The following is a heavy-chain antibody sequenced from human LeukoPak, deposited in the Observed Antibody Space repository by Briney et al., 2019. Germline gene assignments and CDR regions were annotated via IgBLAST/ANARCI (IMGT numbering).Heavy chain of an antibody. CDR3: AKDPWGSRGYFDY. J-gene: IGHJ4*02. D-gene: IGHD7-27*01. CDR1: GFTFSRHA. Sequence: GGSLRLSCAASGFTFSRHAMIWVRQAPGKGLEWVSAISGSGADTYYADSVKGWFTTFRDNSKNTVYLRMNSLRAEDTAIYYCAKDPWGSRGYFDYWGQGTLVTVSS. CDR2: ISGSGADT. V-gene: IGHV3-23*01.